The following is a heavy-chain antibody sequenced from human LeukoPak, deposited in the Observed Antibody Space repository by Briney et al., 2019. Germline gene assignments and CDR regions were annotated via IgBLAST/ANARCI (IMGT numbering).Heavy chain of an antibody. V-gene: IGHV3-33*01. J-gene: IGHJ3*02. CDR1: GFTFSSYG. Sequence: GGSLRLSCAASGFTFSSYGLHWVRQGPGKGLEWVAVIRYNGDNTYYGDSVKGRFTISRDNSKNTLYLQMNSLRAEDTAIYYCARDRSLNDALDIWGQGTMVTVSS. CDR3: ARDRSLNDALDI. D-gene: IGHD3-10*01. CDR2: IRYNGDNT.